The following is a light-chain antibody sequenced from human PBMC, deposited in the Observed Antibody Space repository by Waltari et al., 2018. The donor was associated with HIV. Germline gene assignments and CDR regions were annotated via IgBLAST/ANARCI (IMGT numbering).Light chain of an antibody. J-gene: IGLJ3*02. CDR2: SNN. V-gene: IGLV1-44*01. Sequence: QSVLTQPPSASGTPGQRVTISCSGSSSNIGSNTVNWYQQLPGTAPKVLLYSNNQRPSGVPDRFSGSKSGTSASLAIGGLQSEDEADYYCAAWDDSLGGVVFGGGTKLTVL. CDR3: AAWDDSLGGVV. CDR1: SSNIGSNT.